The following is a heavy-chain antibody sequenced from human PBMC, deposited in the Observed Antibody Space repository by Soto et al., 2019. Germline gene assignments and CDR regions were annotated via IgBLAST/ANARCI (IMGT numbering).Heavy chain of an antibody. CDR2: ISGSGGST. D-gene: IGHD3-22*01. Sequence: GGSLRLSCAASGFTFSSYAMSWVRQAPGKGLEWVSAISGSGGSTYYADSAKGRFTISRDNSKNTLYLQMNRLRAEDTAVYYCAKDIKRYYDSSGYYGYWGQGTLVTAPQ. CDR3: AKDIKRYYDSSGYYGY. CDR1: GFTFSSYA. J-gene: IGHJ4*02. V-gene: IGHV3-23*01.